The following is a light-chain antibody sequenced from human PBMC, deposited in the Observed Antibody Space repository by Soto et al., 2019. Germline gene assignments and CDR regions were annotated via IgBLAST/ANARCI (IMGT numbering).Light chain of an antibody. J-gene: IGKJ2*01. CDR1: QSVSSSY. CDR2: GAS. Sequence: EIVLTQSPGTLSLSPGERATLSCRASQSVSSSYLAWYHQKPGQAPRLLIYGASSRATGIPDRFSGSGSGTDFTLTISRLEPEDFAVYYCQQYGSSPSWTFGQGTKLEIK. CDR3: QQYGSSPSWT. V-gene: IGKV3-20*01.